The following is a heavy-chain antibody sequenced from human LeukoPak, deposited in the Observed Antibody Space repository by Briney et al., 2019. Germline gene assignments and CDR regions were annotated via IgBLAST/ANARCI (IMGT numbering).Heavy chain of an antibody. CDR3: ARSGKGLYYYDSSGLDFDY. CDR2: INSDGSST. J-gene: IGHJ4*02. V-gene: IGHV3-74*01. Sequence: GGSLRLSCAASGFTFSSYWMHWVRQAPGKGLVWVSRINSDGSSTSYADSVKGRFTISRDNAKNTLYLQMNSLRAEDTAVYYCARSGKGLYYYDSSGLDFDYWGQVTLVTVSS. CDR1: GFTFSSYW. D-gene: IGHD3-22*01.